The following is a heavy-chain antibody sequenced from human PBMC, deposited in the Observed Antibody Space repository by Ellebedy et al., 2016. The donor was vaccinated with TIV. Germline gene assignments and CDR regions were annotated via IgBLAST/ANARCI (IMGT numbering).Heavy chain of an antibody. CDR2: ISGDGSIT. CDR3: AKGSSSGFNYDRVGFEY. J-gene: IGHJ4*02. CDR1: GFTFGTFA. V-gene: IGHV3-23*01. Sequence: GGSLRLSCAASGFTFGTFAMHWVRQAPGKGLEWLSVISGDGSITYHGDSGKGRFTITRDNSKNTLYLQMNRLGTKDTAVYFFAKGSSSGFNYDRVGFEYWGQGTLVTVSS. D-gene: IGHD3-22*01.